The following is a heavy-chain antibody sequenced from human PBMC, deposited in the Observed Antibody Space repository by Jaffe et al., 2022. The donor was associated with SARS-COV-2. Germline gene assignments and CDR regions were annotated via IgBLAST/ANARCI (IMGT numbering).Heavy chain of an antibody. D-gene: IGHD6-13*01. CDR2: ISGSGGST. V-gene: IGHV3-23*01. J-gene: IGHJ4*02. CDR3: AKKGKQQLAPGYYFDY. Sequence: EVQLLESGGGLVQPGGSLRLSCAASGFTFSSYAMSWVRQAPGKGLEWVSAISGSGGSTYYADSVKGRFTISRDNSKNTLYLQMNSLRAEDTAVYYCAKKGKQQLAPGYYFDYWGQGTLVTVSS. CDR1: GFTFSSYA.